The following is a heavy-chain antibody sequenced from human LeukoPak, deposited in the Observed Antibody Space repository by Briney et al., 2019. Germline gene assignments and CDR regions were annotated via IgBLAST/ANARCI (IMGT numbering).Heavy chain of an antibody. CDR1: GYTFTSYA. V-gene: IGHV1-3*01. J-gene: IGHJ5*02. CDR3: ARDRVTMVRGIGNWFDP. D-gene: IGHD3-10*01. Sequence: ASVKVSCKASGYTFTSYAMHWVRQAPGQRLEWTGWINAGNGNTKYSQKFQGRVTITRDTSASTAYMELSSLRSEDTAVYYCARDRVTMVRGIGNWFDPWGQGTLVTVSS. CDR2: INAGNGNT.